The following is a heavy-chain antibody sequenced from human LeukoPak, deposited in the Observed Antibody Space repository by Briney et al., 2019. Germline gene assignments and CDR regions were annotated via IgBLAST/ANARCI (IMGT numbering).Heavy chain of an antibody. Sequence: GESLKISCKGSGYSLTSYWVSLGRQTPGKGVGWRGRIDPSGSYTNYSPSFQGHVTIPADNSTSTAYLQSSSLKASDTAMYYCARLHQQLNGFDLWGQGTLVTVS. J-gene: IGHJ4*03. D-gene: IGHD6-13*01. V-gene: IGHV5-10-1*01. CDR1: GYSLTSYW. CDR3: ARLHQQLNGFDL. CDR2: IDPSGSYT.